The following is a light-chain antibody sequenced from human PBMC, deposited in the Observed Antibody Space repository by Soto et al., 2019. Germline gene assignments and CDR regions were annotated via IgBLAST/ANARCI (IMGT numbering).Light chain of an antibody. CDR3: MQPLEAPWT. Sequence: ETVMTQFPPSLSVTPGEPASISCRSSQSLLHSNGFQYLDWYLQKPGQSPQLLIYLGFNRASGVPDRFSGSGSGTDFTLKISRVEAEDVGIYFCMQPLEAPWTFGQGTKVDNK. V-gene: IGKV2-28*01. CDR1: QSLLHSNGFQY. J-gene: IGKJ1*01. CDR2: LGF.